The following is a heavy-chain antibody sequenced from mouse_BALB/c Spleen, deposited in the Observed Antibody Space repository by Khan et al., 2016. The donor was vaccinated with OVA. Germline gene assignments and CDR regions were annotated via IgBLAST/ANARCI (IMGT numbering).Heavy chain of an antibody. V-gene: IGHV3-2*02. D-gene: IGHD1-2*01. CDR1: GYSITSAYA. CDR2: ISYSGST. Sequence: EVQLQESGPGLVKPSQSLSLTCTVTGYSITSAYAWSWIRQFPGNKLEWMGYISYSGSTSYNPSLKSRISITRDTSKNQFFLQLNSVTTEDTATYYGARQNYYGDAMDDWGQGTSVTVSS. CDR3: ARQNYYGDAMDD. J-gene: IGHJ4*01.